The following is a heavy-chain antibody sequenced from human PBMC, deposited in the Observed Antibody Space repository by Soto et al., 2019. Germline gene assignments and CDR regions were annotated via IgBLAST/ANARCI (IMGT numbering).Heavy chain of an antibody. Sequence: QVQLVQSGAEVKKPGSSVKVSCKASGGTFSSYTISWVRQAPGQGLEWMGRIIPILGIANYAKKFQDRVTITADKSTSTAYRDMSSVRSADSAVYYCARRSVAGTSLKYYYYYYMDVWCKGTTDTVS. J-gene: IGHJ6*03. CDR1: GGTFSSYT. D-gene: IGHD6-19*01. CDR3: ARRSVAGTSLKYYYYYYMDV. CDR2: IIPILGIA. V-gene: IGHV1-69*02.